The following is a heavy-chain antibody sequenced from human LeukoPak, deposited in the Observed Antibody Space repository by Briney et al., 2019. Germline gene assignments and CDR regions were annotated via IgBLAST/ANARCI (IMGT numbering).Heavy chain of an antibody. Sequence: PSETLSLTCTVSGGSISSSSHYWGWIRQPPGKGLEWIGSIYYSGSTYYNPSLKSRVTISVDTSKNQFSLKLSSVTAADTAVYYCARDRIDSYGTFDYWGQGTLVTVSS. CDR3: ARDRIDSYGTFDY. CDR2: IYYSGST. CDR1: GGSISSSSHY. V-gene: IGHV4-39*07. J-gene: IGHJ4*02. D-gene: IGHD5-18*01.